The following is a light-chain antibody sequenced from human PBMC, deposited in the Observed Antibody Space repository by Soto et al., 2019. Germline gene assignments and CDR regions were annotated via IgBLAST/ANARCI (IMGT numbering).Light chain of an antibody. V-gene: IGLV2-23*01. J-gene: IGLJ1*01. Sequence: QSALTQPASVYGSPGQSITISCTGTSSDVGTYNLVSWYQQHPGKAPKLMIYEGSKRPSGVSYRFSGSKSGNTASLTISGLQAEDEADYYCCSYSGGSTRYVFGTGTKVTVL. CDR1: SSDVGTYNL. CDR2: EGS. CDR3: CSYSGGSTRYV.